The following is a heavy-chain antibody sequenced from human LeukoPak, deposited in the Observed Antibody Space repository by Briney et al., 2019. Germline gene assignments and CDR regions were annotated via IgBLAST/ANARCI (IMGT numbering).Heavy chain of an antibody. J-gene: IGHJ5*02. V-gene: IGHV1-8*01. CDR2: MNPNSGNT. D-gene: IGHD1-26*01. CDR1: GYTFTSYD. CDR3: ARPVGAGSHWFDP. Sequence: ASVTVSCTASGYTFTSYDINWVRQATGQGLEWMGWMNPNSGNTGYAQKLQGRVTITRNTSISTAYMELSSLRSEDTAVYYCARPVGAGSHWFDPWGQGTLVTVSS.